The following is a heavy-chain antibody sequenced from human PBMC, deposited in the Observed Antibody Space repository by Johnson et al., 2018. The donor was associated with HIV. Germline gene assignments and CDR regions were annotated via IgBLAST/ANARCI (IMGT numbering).Heavy chain of an antibody. CDR2: ISWNSGSI. D-gene: IGHD6-19*01. CDR1: GFTVSSNY. CDR3: AQKAVAGTFTDAFDI. Sequence: QLVESGGGLVQPGGSLRLSCAASGFTVSSNYMSWVRQAPGKGLEWVSGISWNSGSIGYADSVKGRFTISRDNAKNSLYLQMNSLRAEDTALYYCAQKAVAGTFTDAFDIWGQGTMVTVSS. J-gene: IGHJ3*02. V-gene: IGHV3-9*01.